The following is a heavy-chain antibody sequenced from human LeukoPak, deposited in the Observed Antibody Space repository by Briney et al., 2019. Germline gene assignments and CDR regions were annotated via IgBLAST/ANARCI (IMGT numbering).Heavy chain of an antibody. Sequence: APVKVSCKAFGGTFSSYAISWVRQAPGQGLEWMGRISPIFGTAIYAQKFQGRVTITTDESTSTAYMELSSLRSEDTAVYYCARALDRAPLHAFDIWGQGTMVTVSS. CDR3: ARALDRAPLHAFDI. J-gene: IGHJ3*02. CDR2: ISPIFGTA. CDR1: GGTFSSYA. D-gene: IGHD3-22*01. V-gene: IGHV1-69*05.